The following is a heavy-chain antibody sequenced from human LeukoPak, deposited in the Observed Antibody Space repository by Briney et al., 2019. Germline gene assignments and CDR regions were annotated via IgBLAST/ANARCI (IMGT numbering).Heavy chain of an antibody. CDR1: GLTIRRNG. Sequence: GGSLRLSCAASGLTIRRNGMSWVGQAPGKGLEWVGRIKSKTDGGTTDYAAPVKGRFTIARDDSKNTLYLQMNSLKTQKTVTMYSTTHDDYYDILTCYYTIDYWGQGTLVTVSS. V-gene: IGHV3-15*01. J-gene: IGHJ4*02. D-gene: IGHD3-9*01. CDR2: IKSKTDGGTT. CDR3: TTHDDYYDILTCYYTIDY.